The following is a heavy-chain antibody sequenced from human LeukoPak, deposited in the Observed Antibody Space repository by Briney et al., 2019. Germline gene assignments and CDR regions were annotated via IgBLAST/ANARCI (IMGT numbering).Heavy chain of an antibody. J-gene: IGHJ6*04. CDR2: ISSSSSTI. CDR1: GFIFDNFG. CDR3: AKGVDV. Sequence: GGSLRLSCAASGFIFDNFGMTWVRQAAGKGLEWVSSISSSSSTIYYADSVKGRFTISRDNARNSLFLQMNSLRAEDTAVYYCAKGVDVWGKGTTVTVSS. V-gene: IGHV3-48*04.